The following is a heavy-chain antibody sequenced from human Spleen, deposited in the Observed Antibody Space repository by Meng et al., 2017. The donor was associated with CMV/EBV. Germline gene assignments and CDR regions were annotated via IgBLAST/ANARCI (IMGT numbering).Heavy chain of an antibody. J-gene: IGHJ3*02. D-gene: IGHD4-11*01. CDR3: ARAHAALYSNSASDAFDI. Sequence: SETLSLTCIVSGGSVSSGSYYWSWIRQPPGKGLEWIGYIYYSGSTNYNPSLKSRVTISVDTSKNQFSLKLSSVTAADTAVYYCARAHAALYSNSASDAFDIWGQGTMVTVSS. CDR2: IYYSGST. V-gene: IGHV4-61*01. CDR1: GGSVSSGSYY.